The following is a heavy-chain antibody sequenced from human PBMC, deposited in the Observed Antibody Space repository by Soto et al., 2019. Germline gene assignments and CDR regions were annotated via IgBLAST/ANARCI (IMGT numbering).Heavy chain of an antibody. D-gene: IGHD2-21*01. J-gene: IGHJ5*02. CDR2: IDPRGGST. Sequence: QVQLVQSGSEVKKPGASVKVSCKASGYAFRSYYMHWVRQAPGQGLEWLGIIDPRGGSTTYAQKFQGRVTLTRDTSTGTGYMDLSSLRSADTAVYYCASDVAHRDGSTNWFDPWGQGTQVTVSS. V-gene: IGHV1-46*03. CDR3: ASDVAHRDGSTNWFDP. CDR1: GYAFRSYY.